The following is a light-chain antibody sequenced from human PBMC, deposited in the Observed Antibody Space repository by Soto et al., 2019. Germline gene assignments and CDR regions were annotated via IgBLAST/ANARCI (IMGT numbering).Light chain of an antibody. Sequence: DIQMTQSPSSLSASVRDRVTITCQASQDISIYLNWYQHKPGRAPKLLIYDVSKSETGVPSRFNASGSGTDFTFTIISLQPEDAATYYCQQHSSLPYTFGQGTKLEI. CDR3: QQHSSLPYT. CDR1: QDISIY. J-gene: IGKJ2*01. CDR2: DVS. V-gene: IGKV1-33*01.